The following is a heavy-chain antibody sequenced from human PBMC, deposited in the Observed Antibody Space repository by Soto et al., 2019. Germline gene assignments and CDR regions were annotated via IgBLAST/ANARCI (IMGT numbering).Heavy chain of an antibody. J-gene: IGHJ4*02. CDR3: AKREARGSGSPY. V-gene: IGHV3-23*01. CDR1: GFTFSSYA. D-gene: IGHD3-10*01. CDR2: ISGSGAKT. Sequence: EVRLLESGGNTAQPGGSLRLSCAASGFTFSSYAMSWVRQAPGKGPEWVSAISGSGAKTYYADSVKGRFTIARDNSMNTLSLQMNSLRADDTAVYYCAKREARGSGSPYWGQGTLVTVSS.